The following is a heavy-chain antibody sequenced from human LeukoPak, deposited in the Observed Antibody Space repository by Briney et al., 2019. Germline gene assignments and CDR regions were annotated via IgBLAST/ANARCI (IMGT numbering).Heavy chain of an antibody. Sequence: GESLKISCKGSGYSFTNYWIGWVRQMPGKGLEWMGIIFPGDSHTRYSPSFQGQVTMSADKSISTAYLQWSSLKASDTAMYYCARLGYSYGGDDYFDYWGQGTLVTVSS. V-gene: IGHV5-51*01. D-gene: IGHD5-18*01. CDR2: IFPGDSHT. J-gene: IGHJ4*02. CDR3: ARLGYSYGGDDYFDY. CDR1: GYSFTNYW.